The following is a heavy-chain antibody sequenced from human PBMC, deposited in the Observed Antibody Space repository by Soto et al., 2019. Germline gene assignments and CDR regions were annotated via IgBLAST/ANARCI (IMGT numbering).Heavy chain of an antibody. J-gene: IGHJ6*02. Sequence: QVQLVQSGAEVREPGSSVRLSCKASGGNFNTYAFNWVRQAPGQGLEWLGGIITFYGAAMYAQNFQGRVTITADEFRTTACMELNSLRYDDTAVYYCARGGKERFRGPGMDVWGQGTTVTVSS. CDR2: IITFYGAA. V-gene: IGHV1-69*01. CDR3: ARGGKERFRGPGMDV. D-gene: IGHD1-1*01. CDR1: GGNFNTYA.